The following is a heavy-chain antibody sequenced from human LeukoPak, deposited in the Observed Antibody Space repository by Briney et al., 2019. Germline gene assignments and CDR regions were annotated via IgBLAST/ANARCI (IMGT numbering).Heavy chain of an antibody. CDR1: GYTFTSYY. V-gene: IGHV1-46*01. CDR2: INPSGGST. J-gene: IGHJ4*02. CDR3: AKDSSGWYTQSTFDY. D-gene: IGHD6-19*01. Sequence: GASVKVSCKASGYTFTSYYMHWVRQAPGQGLEWMGIINPSGGSTSYAQKFQGRVTMTRDTSTSTVYMELRSLRAEDTALYYCAKDSSGWYTQSTFDYWGQGTLVTVSS.